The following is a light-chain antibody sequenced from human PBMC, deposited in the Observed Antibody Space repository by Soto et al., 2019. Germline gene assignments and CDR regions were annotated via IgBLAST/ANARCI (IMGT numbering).Light chain of an antibody. J-gene: IGLJ3*02. CDR1: SSDVGTYNL. Sequence: QSALTQPASVSGSPGQSSTVSCTGTSSDVGTYNLVSWYQQHPGKGPKLIVYEVNKRPSGVSDRFSGSKSGNSASLTISGLQAEDEADYYCCSYIGHNSWVFGGGTKLTVL. CDR3: CSYIGHNSWV. CDR2: EVN. V-gene: IGLV2-23*02.